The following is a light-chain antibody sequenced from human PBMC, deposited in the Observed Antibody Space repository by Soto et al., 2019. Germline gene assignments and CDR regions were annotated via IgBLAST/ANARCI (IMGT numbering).Light chain of an antibody. CDR1: QSVTTY. V-gene: IGKV3-11*01. Sequence: PGARAPLSCRASQSVTTYLAWYQQKPGQAPRLLIYDASTRATGIPARFSGSGSGTDFTLTISSLEPEDFAVYYCQQRSNWTFGQGTKVDIK. J-gene: IGKJ1*01. CDR3: QQRSNWT. CDR2: DAS.